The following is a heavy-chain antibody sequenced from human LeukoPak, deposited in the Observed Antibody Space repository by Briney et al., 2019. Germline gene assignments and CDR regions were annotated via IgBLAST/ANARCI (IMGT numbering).Heavy chain of an antibody. CDR3: AVVAGRFPPDY. CDR1: GYTFTSYY. V-gene: IGHV3-30-3*01. J-gene: IGHJ4*02. CDR2: TSFDESNK. Sequence: SCKASGYTFTSYYMHWVRQAPGKGLEWVAFTSFDESNKLYADSVEGRFTISRDNSKNTLFLQMHNLRVDDTAMYYCAVVAGRFPPDYWGQGTLVTVSS. D-gene: IGHD6-19*01.